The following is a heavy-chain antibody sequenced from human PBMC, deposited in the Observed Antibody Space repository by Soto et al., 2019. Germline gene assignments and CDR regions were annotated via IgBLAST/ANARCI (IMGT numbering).Heavy chain of an antibody. Sequence: GGSLRLSCAASGFTFSSYGMHWVRQAPGKGLEWVAVIWYDGSNKYYADSVKGRFTISRDNSKNTLYLQMNSLRAEDTAVYYCARDPRVVVAATDYYYYGMDVWGQGTTVTVSS. J-gene: IGHJ6*02. CDR1: GFTFSSYG. CDR2: IWYDGSNK. CDR3: ARDPRVVVAATDYYYYGMDV. V-gene: IGHV3-33*01. D-gene: IGHD2-15*01.